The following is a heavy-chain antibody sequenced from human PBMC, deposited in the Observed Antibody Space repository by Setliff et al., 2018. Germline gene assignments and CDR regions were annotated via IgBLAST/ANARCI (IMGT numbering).Heavy chain of an antibody. D-gene: IGHD2-8*01. CDR2: ISGSAGSI. Sequence: GGSLRLSCAASGFTFSDYAMSWVRQAPGKGLEWVSTISGSAGSIHLADSVKGRFTISRDDSESTLFLQMDSLRVEDTAVYYCVKGTNVVMVYTGFDHWGQGTLVTVSS. CDR3: VKGTNVVMVYTGFDH. CDR1: GFTFSDYA. J-gene: IGHJ4*01. V-gene: IGHV3-23*01.